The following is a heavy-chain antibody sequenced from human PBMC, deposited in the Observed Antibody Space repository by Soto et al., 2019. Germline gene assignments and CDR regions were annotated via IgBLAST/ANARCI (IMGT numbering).Heavy chain of an antibody. V-gene: IGHV3-23*01. D-gene: IGHD1-7*01. Sequence: PGGSLRLSCAASGFTFSSYAMSWVRQAPGKGLEWVSAISGSGGSTYYADSVKGRFTISRDNSKNTLYLQMNSLRAEDTAVYYCAKRAYNWNYSRVPNPIDYWGQGTLVTVSS. CDR3: AKRAYNWNYSRVPNPIDY. J-gene: IGHJ4*02. CDR2: ISGSGGST. CDR1: GFTFSSYA.